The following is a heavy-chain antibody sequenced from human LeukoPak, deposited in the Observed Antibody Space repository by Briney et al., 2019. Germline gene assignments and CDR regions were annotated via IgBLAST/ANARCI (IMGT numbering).Heavy chain of an antibody. CDR1: GGSISSSGYY. CDR3: ARHEYSGSYYGLSWFDP. J-gene: IGHJ5*02. D-gene: IGHD1-26*01. V-gene: IGHV4-39*01. Sequence: SETLSLTCTVSGGSISSSGYYWGWIRQPPGKGLEWIASIYYSGSTHYNPSLKSRVTISVDTSKNQLSLKLSPLTAADTAVYYCARHEYSGSYYGLSWFDPWGQGTLVTVSS. CDR2: IYYSGST.